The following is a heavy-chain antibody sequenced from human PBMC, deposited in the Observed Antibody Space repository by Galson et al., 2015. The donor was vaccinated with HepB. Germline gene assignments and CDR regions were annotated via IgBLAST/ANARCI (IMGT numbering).Heavy chain of an antibody. J-gene: IGHJ4*02. CDR3: AREGGDARAFDY. V-gene: IGHV3-33*01. CDR1: GFTFSSYG. CDR2: IWYDGSNK. D-gene: IGHD3-16*01. Sequence: SLRLSCAASGFTFSSYGMHWVRQAPGKGLEWVAVIWYDGSNKYYADSVKGRFTISRDNSKNTLYLQMNSLRAEDTAVYYCAREGGDARAFDYWGQGTLVTVSS.